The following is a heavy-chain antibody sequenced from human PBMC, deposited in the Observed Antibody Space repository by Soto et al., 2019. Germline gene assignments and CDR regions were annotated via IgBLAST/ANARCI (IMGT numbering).Heavy chain of an antibody. CDR3: ARDHTATLYFDY. CDR1: GGSISSGGYY. D-gene: IGHD5-18*01. J-gene: IGHJ4*02. CDR2: IYYSGST. Sequence: PSETLSLTCTVSGGSISSGGYYWSWIRQHPGKGLEWIGYIYYSGSTYYNPSLKSRVTISVDTSKNQFSLKLSSVTAADTAVYYCARDHTATLYFDYWGQGTLVTVSS. V-gene: IGHV4-31*03.